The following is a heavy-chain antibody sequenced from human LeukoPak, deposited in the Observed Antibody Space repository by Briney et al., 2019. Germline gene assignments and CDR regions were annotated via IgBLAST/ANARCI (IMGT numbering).Heavy chain of an antibody. D-gene: IGHD1-26*01. CDR3: ARDPYSGSYGNEYYYYMDV. Sequence: PGGSLRLSCAASGFTFSDYYMSWIRQAPGKGLEWVSYISSSGSTIYYADSVKGRFTISRDNARNSLSLQMNSLRAEDAAVYYCARDPYSGSYGNEYYYYMDVWGKGTTVTISS. CDR2: ISSSGSTI. CDR1: GFTFSDYY. V-gene: IGHV3-11*04. J-gene: IGHJ6*03.